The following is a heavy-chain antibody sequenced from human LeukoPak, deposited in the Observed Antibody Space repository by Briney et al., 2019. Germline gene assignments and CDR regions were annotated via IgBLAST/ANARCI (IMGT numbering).Heavy chain of an antibody. V-gene: IGHV1-3*01. CDR2: INVGSGNT. J-gene: IGHJ6*03. Sequence: GASVKVSCKASGYTFITYPMHWVRQAPGQRLEWMGWINVGSGNTKYSQKFQGRVTITRDTSISTAYMELSSLRSEDTAVYYCQLRLRAAAVRGDYYYMDVWGKGTTVTVSS. CDR3: QLRLRAAAVRGDYYYMDV. CDR1: GYTFITYP. D-gene: IGHD6-13*01.